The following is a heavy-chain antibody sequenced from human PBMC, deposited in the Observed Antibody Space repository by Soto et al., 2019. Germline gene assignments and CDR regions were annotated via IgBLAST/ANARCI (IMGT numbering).Heavy chain of an antibody. CDR2: ISGYNANT. CDR1: GYTFTNNG. D-gene: IGHD2-15*01. Sequence: QVPLVQSGGEVRKPGASVKVSCKTSGYTFTNNGINWVRQAPGQGLEWMGWISGYNANTKYAQKFQGRVTLTTDTLTSTAFRELRSLRSDDTAVFYCARGSTPYNLDVWGQGTTVTVS. V-gene: IGHV1-18*04. J-gene: IGHJ6*02. CDR3: ARGSTPYNLDV.